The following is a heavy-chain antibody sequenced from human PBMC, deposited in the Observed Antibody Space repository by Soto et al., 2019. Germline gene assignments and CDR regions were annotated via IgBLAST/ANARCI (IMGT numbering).Heavy chain of an antibody. CDR1: GGSISSYY. CDR3: AMVYDVTKGYSLDP. V-gene: IGHV4-59*01. D-gene: IGHD2-8*01. J-gene: IGHJ5*02. CDR2: IYYSGST. Sequence: SETLSLTCTVSGGSISSYYWSWIRQPPGKGLEWIGYIYYSGSTNYNPSLKSRVTISVDTSKNQFSLKLSSVTAADTAVYYCAMVYDVTKGYSLDPWGQGTLVTVSS.